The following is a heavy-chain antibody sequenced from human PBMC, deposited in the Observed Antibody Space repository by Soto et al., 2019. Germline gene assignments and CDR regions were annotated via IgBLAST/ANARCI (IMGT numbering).Heavy chain of an antibody. CDR1: GFTFSSYA. D-gene: IGHD6-19*01. Sequence: VPLVESGGGVVQPGRSLRLSCAASGFTFSSYAMHWVRQAPGKGLEWVAVISYDGSNKYYADSVKGRFTISRDKSKSTLYLQMNSLRAEDTAVYYCTRLYSSGWNYFYYGMDVWGQGTTVTVSS. CDR2: ISYDGSNK. CDR3: TRLYSSGWNYFYYGMDV. V-gene: IGHV3-30-3*01. J-gene: IGHJ6*02.